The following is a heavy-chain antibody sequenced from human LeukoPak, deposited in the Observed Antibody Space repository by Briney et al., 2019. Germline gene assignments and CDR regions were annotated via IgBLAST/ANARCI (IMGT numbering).Heavy chain of an antibody. Sequence: PSETLSLTCNVSGASITNYYWTWIRQPPGKGLEWIGEINHSGSTNYNPSLKSRVTISVDTSKKQFSLKLSSVTAADTAVYYCASHHYGSGTDYWGQGTLVTVSS. V-gene: IGHV4-34*01. J-gene: IGHJ4*02. CDR1: GASITNYY. CDR3: ASHHYGSGTDY. D-gene: IGHD3-10*01. CDR2: INHSGST.